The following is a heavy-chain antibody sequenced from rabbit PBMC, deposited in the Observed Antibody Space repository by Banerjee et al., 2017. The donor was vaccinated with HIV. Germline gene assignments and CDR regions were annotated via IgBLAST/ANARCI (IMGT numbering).Heavy chain of an antibody. J-gene: IGHJ4*01. Sequence: SSSYWICWVRQAPGKGLEWIACIYTSSGSTYYATWAKGRFTISGTPSTTVTLQMTSLTAADTATYFCARGDISSGWDLWGPGTLVTVS. CDR1: SSSYW. CDR3: ARGDISSGWDL. CDR2: IYTSSGST. V-gene: IGHV1S45*01. D-gene: IGHD4-1*01.